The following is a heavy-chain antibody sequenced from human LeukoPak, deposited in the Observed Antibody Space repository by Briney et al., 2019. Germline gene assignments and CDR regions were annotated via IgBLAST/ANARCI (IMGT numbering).Heavy chain of an antibody. CDR3: ARLLGSHINYFDP. D-gene: IGHD2-21*01. J-gene: IGHJ5*02. V-gene: IGHV4-39*07. Sequence: SETLSLTCTVSGGSLSSSSYYWGWIRQPPGTGLEWLGEINHSGSTNYSPSLKSRVTISVDTSKKQFSLKLSSVTAADTAVYYCARLLGSHINYFDPWGQGTLVTVSS. CDR2: INHSGST. CDR1: GGSLSSSSYY.